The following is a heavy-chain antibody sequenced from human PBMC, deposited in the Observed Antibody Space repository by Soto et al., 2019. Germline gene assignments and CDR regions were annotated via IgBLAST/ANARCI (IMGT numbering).Heavy chain of an antibody. J-gene: IGHJ4*02. V-gene: IGHV1-69*06. CDR1: GGTFSSYA. D-gene: IGHD5-18*01. CDR2: IIPIFGTA. CDR3: ARSPTAMAPYYFDY. Sequence: SVKVSCKASGGTFSSYAIGWVRQAPGQGLEWMGGIIPIFGTANYAQKFQGRVTITADKSTSTAYMELSSLRSEDTAVYYCARSPTAMAPYYFDYWGQGTLVTVSS.